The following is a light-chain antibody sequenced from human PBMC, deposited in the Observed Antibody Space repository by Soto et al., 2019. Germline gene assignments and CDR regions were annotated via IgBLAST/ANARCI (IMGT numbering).Light chain of an antibody. CDR3: QQYENWPPVT. V-gene: IGKV3-15*01. Sequence: EIVMTQSPATLSVSPGERGTLYCRASQNIRRNLAWYQQKPGQAPRLLIYHASTRATGIPARFTGGGSGTEFTLTISSLQSEDFALYYCQQYENWPPVTFGGGTKVDIK. J-gene: IGKJ4*01. CDR2: HAS. CDR1: QNIRRN.